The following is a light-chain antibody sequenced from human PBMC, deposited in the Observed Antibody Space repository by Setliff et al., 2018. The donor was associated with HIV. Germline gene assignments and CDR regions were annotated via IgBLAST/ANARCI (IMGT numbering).Light chain of an antibody. J-gene: IGLJ1*01. V-gene: IGLV1-47*01. Sequence: QSVLTQPPSASGTPGQRVPVSCSGRSSNIGRNYVYWYQQLPGTAPKLLISRSNQRPSGVPDRFSGSKSGTSASLAISGLRSEDEADYYCAAWDGSLSGYVFGTGTKV. CDR3: AAWDGSLSGYV. CDR1: SSNIGRNY. CDR2: RSN.